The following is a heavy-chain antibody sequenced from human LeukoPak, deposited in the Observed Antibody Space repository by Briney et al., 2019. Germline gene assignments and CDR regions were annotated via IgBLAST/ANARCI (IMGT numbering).Heavy chain of an antibody. Sequence: GGSLRLSCAASGFTFSSYGMHWVRQAPGKGLEWVAVIWYDGSNKYYADSVKGRFTISRDNSKNTLYLQMNSLRAEDTAVYYCAKDGVDIVVVPAAENHYYYYGMDVWGQGTTVTVSS. CDR3: AKDGVDIVVVPAAENHYYYYGMDV. CDR1: GFTFSSYG. V-gene: IGHV3-30*02. D-gene: IGHD2-2*01. J-gene: IGHJ6*02. CDR2: IWYDGSNK.